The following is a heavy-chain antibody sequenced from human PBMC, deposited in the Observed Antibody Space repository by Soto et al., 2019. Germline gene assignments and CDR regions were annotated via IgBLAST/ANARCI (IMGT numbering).Heavy chain of an antibody. CDR3: AIDLLGFGYTYADV. J-gene: IGHJ6*02. D-gene: IGHD3-10*01. V-gene: IGHV1-69*12. CDR2: IIPIGATV. Sequence: QVQLVQSGAEVKKPGSSVKVSCKASGGTFSNYALISWVRQAPGQGLEWMGGIIPIGATVNYAQKFQGRVTITADESTSTVYMDLGSLRSEDTAVYYCAIDLLGFGYTYADVWGQGTTVTVSS. CDR1: GGTFSNYA.